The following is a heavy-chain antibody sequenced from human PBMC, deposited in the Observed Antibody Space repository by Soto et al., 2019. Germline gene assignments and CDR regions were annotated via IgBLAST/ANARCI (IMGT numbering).Heavy chain of an antibody. V-gene: IGHV3-33*01. CDR1: GFTFSSYG. J-gene: IGHJ4*02. CDR2: IWYDGSNK. CDR3: ARETDLEFDY. Sequence: QVQLVESGGGVVQPGRSLRLSCAASGFTFSSYGMHWVRQAPGKGLEWVAVIWYDGSNKYYADSVKGRFIISRDNSKNTLYLQMNSLRAEDTAVYYCARETDLEFDYWGQGTLVTVSS.